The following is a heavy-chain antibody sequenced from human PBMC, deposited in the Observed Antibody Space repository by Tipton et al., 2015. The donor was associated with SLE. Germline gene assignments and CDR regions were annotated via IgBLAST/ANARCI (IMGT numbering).Heavy chain of an antibody. J-gene: IGHJ4*02. CDR1: GDSISRGGYY. D-gene: IGHD1-26*01. V-gene: IGHV4-31*11. CDR3: ARASSGNQFDY. CDR2: IYYSGDT. Sequence: TLSLTCAVSGDSISRGGYYWSWIRQHPGKGLEWIGYIYYSGDTHYNPSLKSRVTISIDTSKSEFSLDLNSLSAADTAVYYCARASSGNQFDYWGQGTLVTVSS.